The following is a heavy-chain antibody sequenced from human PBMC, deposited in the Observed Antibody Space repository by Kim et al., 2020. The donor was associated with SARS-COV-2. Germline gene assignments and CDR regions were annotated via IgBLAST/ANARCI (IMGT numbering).Heavy chain of an antibody. D-gene: IGHD4-17*01. V-gene: IGHV3-33*01. CDR3: ARGDYGDHAAFDY. CDR1: GFTFSSYG. Sequence: GGSLRLSCAASGFTFSSYGMHWVRQAPGKGLEWVAVIWYDGSNKYYADSVKGRFTISRDNSKNTLYLQMNSLRAEDTAVYYCARGDYGDHAAFDYWGQGTLVTVSS. CDR2: IWYDGSNK. J-gene: IGHJ4*02.